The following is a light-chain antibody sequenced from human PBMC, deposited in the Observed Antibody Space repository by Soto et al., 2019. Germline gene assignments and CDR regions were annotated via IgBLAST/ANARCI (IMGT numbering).Light chain of an antibody. Sequence: EIVLTQSPATLSLSPGERATLSCRVSQSVSSYLAWYQQKPGQAPRLLIYDTSNRATGIPLRFSGSGSGTDFTLTISSLEPEDFAVYYCQQRSDWPPITFGHGTRLE. CDR1: QSVSSY. CDR2: DTS. V-gene: IGKV3-11*01. J-gene: IGKJ5*01. CDR3: QQRSDWPPIT.